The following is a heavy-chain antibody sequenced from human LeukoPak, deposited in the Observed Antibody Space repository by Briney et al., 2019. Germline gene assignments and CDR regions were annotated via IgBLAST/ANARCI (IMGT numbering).Heavy chain of an antibody. V-gene: IGHV3-11*01. J-gene: IGHJ4*02. CDR2: ISSSGSTI. CDR3: ARDAVPYICSSTSCPADY. Sequence: GGSLRLSCAASGFTFSDYYMSWIRQAPGKGLEWVSYISSSGSTIYYADSVKGRFTISRDNAKNSLYLQMNSLRAEDTAVYYCARDAVPYICSSTSCPADYWGQGTLVTVSS. CDR1: GFTFSDYY. D-gene: IGHD2-2*01.